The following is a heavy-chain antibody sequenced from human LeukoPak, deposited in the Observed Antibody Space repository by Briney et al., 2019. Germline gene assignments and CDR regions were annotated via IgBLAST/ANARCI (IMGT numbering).Heavy chain of an antibody. V-gene: IGHV4-39*01. CDR3: SYGMDT. CDR1: GGSTTSSSYY. J-gene: IGHJ6*02. Sequence: SETLSLTCTVSGGSTTSSSYYWAWIRQPPGKGLEWIGSMYYSGSTYYNSSLQSRVTISVDTSKNQFSLKLRFVTAADTAVYYCSYGMDTWGQGTTVTVSS. CDR2: MYYSGST.